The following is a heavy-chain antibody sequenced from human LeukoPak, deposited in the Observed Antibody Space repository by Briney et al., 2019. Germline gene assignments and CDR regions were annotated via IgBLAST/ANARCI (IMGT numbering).Heavy chain of an antibody. CDR1: GYTFTSYG. CDR2: ISAYNGNT. J-gene: IGHJ4*02. D-gene: IGHD3-3*01. V-gene: IGHV1-18*01. Sequence: ASVKVSCKASGYTFTSYGISWVRQAPGQGLEWMGWISAYNGNTNYAQKLQGRVTMTTDTSTSTAYMELRSLRSDDTAVYYCARAPVRTIFGVVIDRFFDYWGQGTLVTVSS. CDR3: ARAPVRTIFGVVIDRFFDY.